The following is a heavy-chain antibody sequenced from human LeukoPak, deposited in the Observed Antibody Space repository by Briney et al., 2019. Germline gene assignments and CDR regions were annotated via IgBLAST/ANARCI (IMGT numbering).Heavy chain of an antibody. CDR3: AKGRGSRVYNYFDV. Sequence: PGGSLRLSCTASGFTFSSYAMNWVRQAPGMGLEWVSSLSGSGGSSYYADSVKGRFTISRDNSNNTVYLQMHSLRVDDSAVYFCAKGRGSRVYNYFDVWGQGYLVTVSS. J-gene: IGHJ4*02. D-gene: IGHD6-13*01. CDR2: LSGSGGSS. CDR1: GFTFSSYA. V-gene: IGHV3-23*01.